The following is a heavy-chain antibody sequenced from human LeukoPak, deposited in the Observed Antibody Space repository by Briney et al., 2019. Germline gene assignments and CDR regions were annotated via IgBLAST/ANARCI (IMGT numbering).Heavy chain of an antibody. V-gene: IGHV1-8*01. D-gene: IGHD6-13*01. J-gene: IGHJ4*02. CDR3: ARXEAWYGHHYFDY. CDR1: GYTFTSYD. CDR2: MNPNSGNT. Sequence: VASVTVSCKASGYTFTSYDINWVRQAPGQGLEWMGWMNPNSGNTGYAQKLQGRVTMTRNTSISTAYMELSSLRSEHTAVYYCARXEAWYGHHYFDYWGQGTLVTVSS.